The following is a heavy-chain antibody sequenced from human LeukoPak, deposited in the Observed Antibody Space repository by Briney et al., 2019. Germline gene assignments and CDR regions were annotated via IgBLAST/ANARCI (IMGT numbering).Heavy chain of an antibody. CDR1: GGSVSSGSYY. V-gene: IGHV4-61*01. CDR3: ARVTSVPNSSGYSGPLDY. Sequence: SETLSLTCTVSGGSVSSGSYYWSWIRQPPGKGLEWIGYIYYSGSTSYNPSLKSRVTISVDTSKNQFSLKLSSVTAADTAVYYCARVTSVPNSSGYSGPLDYWGQGTLVTVSS. D-gene: IGHD3-22*01. J-gene: IGHJ4*02. CDR2: IYYSGST.